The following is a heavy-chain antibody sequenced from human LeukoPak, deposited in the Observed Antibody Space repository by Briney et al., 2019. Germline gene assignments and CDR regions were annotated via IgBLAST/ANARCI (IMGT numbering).Heavy chain of an antibody. Sequence: ASVKVSCKGSGYDFRTYAVVWVRQAPGQGLEWVGWISPYNGHTNYAQKLQDRVTMTTDTSTSTAYMELRSLRSDDTAVYYCARTWDCYPRGRIASWGPGNLVSASS. CDR2: ISPYNGHT. CDR3: ARTWDCYPRGRIAS. CDR1: GYDFRTYA. J-gene: IGHJ4*02. D-gene: IGHD2-21*02. V-gene: IGHV1-18*01.